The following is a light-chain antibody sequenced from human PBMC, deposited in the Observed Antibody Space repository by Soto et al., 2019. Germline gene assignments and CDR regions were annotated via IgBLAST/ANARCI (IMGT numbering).Light chain of an antibody. Sequence: QSALTQPRSVSGSPGQSVTISCTGTSSDVGGYNYVSWYQQHPGKAPKLMIYDVSKRPSGVPDRFSGSKSGNTASLTISGLQAYDEADYYCCSYAGSYTLVFGGGTKVTVL. J-gene: IGLJ2*01. CDR1: SSDVGGYNY. CDR3: CSYAGSYTLV. V-gene: IGLV2-11*01. CDR2: DVS.